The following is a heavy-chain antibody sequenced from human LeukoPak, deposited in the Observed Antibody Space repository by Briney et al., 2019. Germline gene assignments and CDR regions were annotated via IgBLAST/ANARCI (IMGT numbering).Heavy chain of an antibody. CDR3: ARDRDWAFDI. V-gene: IGHV3-30-3*01. CDR1: GFTFNSYA. Sequence: GGSLRLSCAASGFTFNSYAMHWVRQAPGKGLEWVAVISYDGSNKHYADSVKGRLTISRDYSKNTMYLQMNSLRIEDTAVYYCARDRDWAFDIWGQGTMVTVSP. D-gene: IGHD2-21*01. CDR2: ISYDGSNK. J-gene: IGHJ3*02.